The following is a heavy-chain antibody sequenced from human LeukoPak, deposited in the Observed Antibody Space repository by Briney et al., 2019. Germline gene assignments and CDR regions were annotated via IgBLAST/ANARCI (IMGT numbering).Heavy chain of an antibody. CDR1: GYTFTSYD. CDR2: MSPNSGNT. D-gene: IGHD2-2*01. J-gene: IGHJ3*02. V-gene: IGHV1-8*01. Sequence: GASVKVSCKASGYTFTSYDINWVRQATGQGLEWMGWMSPNSGNTGYAQKFQGRVTMTRNTSISTAYMELSSLRSEDTAVYYCARGDIVVVPAASAFDIWGPGTMVTVSS. CDR3: ARGDIVVVPAASAFDI.